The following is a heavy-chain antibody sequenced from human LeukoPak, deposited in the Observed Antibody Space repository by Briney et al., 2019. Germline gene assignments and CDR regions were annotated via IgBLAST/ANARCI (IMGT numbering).Heavy chain of an antibody. Sequence: PGGSLRLSCAASGFTFSSYAMSWVRQAPGKGLEWVPTISSSGGSTYYADSVKGRFTISRDNSKNTLYLQMNSLRAEDTAVYYCAKVVGATTRGYFDYWGQGTLVTVSS. J-gene: IGHJ4*02. CDR2: ISSSGGST. D-gene: IGHD1-26*01. V-gene: IGHV3-23*01. CDR1: GFTFSSYA. CDR3: AKVVGATTRGYFDY.